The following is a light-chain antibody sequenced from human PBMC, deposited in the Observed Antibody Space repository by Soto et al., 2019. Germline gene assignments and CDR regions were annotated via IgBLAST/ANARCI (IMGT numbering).Light chain of an antibody. Sequence: IVLTQSPGTLSLSPGERATLSCRASQRVISDYLNWYKQKPGQAPRLLIYGASNRATGIPDRFSGSGSGTDFTPAISRLEPEDFAVYYCHQYGRSPCFTFGPGTTVDIK. J-gene: IGKJ3*01. CDR2: GAS. V-gene: IGKV3-20*01. CDR3: HQYGRSPCFT. CDR1: QRVISDY.